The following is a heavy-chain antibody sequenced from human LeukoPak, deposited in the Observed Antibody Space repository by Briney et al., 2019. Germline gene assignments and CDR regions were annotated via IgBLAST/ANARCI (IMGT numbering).Heavy chain of an antibody. Sequence: GGSLRLSCAASGGYTFRRYDLNWVRQAPGKGLEWVSLMSSGGTTYYAESVRGRFTISRDISKSTLYLQVNSLRTEDTAVYYCAKVLGFGGDAYGMDVWGQGTTVTVSS. CDR2: MSSGGTT. D-gene: IGHD3-10*01. V-gene: IGHV3-23*01. CDR3: AKVLGFGGDAYGMDV. J-gene: IGHJ6*02. CDR1: GGYTFRRYD.